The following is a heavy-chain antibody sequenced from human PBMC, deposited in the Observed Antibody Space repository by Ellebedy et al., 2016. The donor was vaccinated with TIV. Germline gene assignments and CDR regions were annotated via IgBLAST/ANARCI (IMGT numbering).Heavy chain of an antibody. CDR3: AKPMGPGGRFDAFDI. Sequence: GESLKISCAASGFTFSNYAMSWVRQAPRKGLEWVSAITGIGTSTYYADSVKGRFTISRDNSKNTLSLQMNSLRADDTAIYYCAKPMGPGGRFDAFDIWGQGTLVTVSS. V-gene: IGHV3-23*01. D-gene: IGHD3-16*01. J-gene: IGHJ3*02. CDR2: ITGIGTST. CDR1: GFTFSNYA.